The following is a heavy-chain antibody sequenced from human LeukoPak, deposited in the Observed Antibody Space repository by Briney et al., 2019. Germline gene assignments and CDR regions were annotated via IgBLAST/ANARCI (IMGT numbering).Heavy chain of an antibody. V-gene: IGHV4-61*02. CDR2: IYTSGST. D-gene: IGHD2-21*02. J-gene: IGHJ3*02. CDR1: GGSISSGGYY. CDR3: ARDPLYCGGDCWDAFDI. Sequence: PSQTLSLTCTVSGGSISSGGYYWSWIRQPAGKGLEWIGRIYTSGSTNYNPSLKSRVTMSVDTSKNQFSLKLSSVTAADTAVYYCARDPLYCGGDCWDAFDIWGQGTMVTVSS.